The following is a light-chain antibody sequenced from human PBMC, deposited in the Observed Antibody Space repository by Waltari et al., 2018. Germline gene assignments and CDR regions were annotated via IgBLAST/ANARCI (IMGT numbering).Light chain of an antibody. CDR3: QQTYSTHLT. CDR2: GAS. J-gene: IGKJ4*01. CDR1: QRISMF. V-gene: IGKV1-39*01. Sequence: DIQLTQYPPSLSASVGDKVTITCRASQRISMFLNWYQQKPGKAPNLLIYGASSLQRGVPSRFSGSGSVTDFTLTISSLHPEDFATYYCQQTYSTHLTFGGGTKVEIK.